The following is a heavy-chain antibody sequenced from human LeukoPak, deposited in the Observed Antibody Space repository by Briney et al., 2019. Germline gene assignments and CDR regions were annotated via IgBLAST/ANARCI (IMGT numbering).Heavy chain of an antibody. CDR3: ARGQDIVLMVYAINQYMDV. Sequence: GGSLRLSCAASGFTFSSYSMNWVRQAPGKGLEWVSSISSSSSYIYYADSVKGRFTISRDNAKNSLYLQMNSLRAEDTAVYYCARGQDIVLMVYAINQYMDVWGKGTTVTVSS. CDR1: GFTFSSYS. D-gene: IGHD2-8*01. V-gene: IGHV3-21*01. J-gene: IGHJ6*03. CDR2: ISSSSSYI.